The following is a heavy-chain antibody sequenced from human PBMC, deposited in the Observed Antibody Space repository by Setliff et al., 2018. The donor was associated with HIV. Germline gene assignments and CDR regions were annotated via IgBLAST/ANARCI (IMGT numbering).Heavy chain of an antibody. CDR3: ARPSDTAMVTVGYYYYGMDV. J-gene: IGHJ6*02. D-gene: IGHD5-18*01. Sequence: ASVKVSCKAPGGTFSSYAISWVRQAPGQGLEWMGGIIPIFGTANYAQKFQGRVTITADESTSTAYMELSSLRSEDTAVYYCARPSDTAMVTVGYYYYGMDVWGQGTTVTVSS. CDR2: IIPIFGTA. V-gene: IGHV1-69*13. CDR1: GGTFSSYA.